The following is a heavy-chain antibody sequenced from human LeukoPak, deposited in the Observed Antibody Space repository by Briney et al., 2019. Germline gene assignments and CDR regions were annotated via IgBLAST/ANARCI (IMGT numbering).Heavy chain of an antibody. D-gene: IGHD6-19*01. V-gene: IGHV1-2*06. CDR3: ARDLIAVAGSNYFDY. Sequence: ASVKVSCKASGYTFTGYYMHWVRQAPGQGLEWMGRINPNSGNTNYAQKLQGRVTMTTDTSTSTAYMELRSLRSDDTAVYYCARDLIAVAGSNYFDYWGQGTLVTVSS. CDR1: GYTFTGYY. J-gene: IGHJ4*02. CDR2: INPNSGNT.